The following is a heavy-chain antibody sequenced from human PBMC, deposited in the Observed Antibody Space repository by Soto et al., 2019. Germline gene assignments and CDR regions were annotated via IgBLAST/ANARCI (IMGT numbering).Heavy chain of an antibody. D-gene: IGHD6-13*01. V-gene: IGHV3-23*01. CDR2: IHEGDGAT. CDR3: AKRQAPAGAYEH. J-gene: IGHJ1*01. Sequence: EVQLLESGGGLVQPGGSLKISCAASGFQLSSCAMSWVRQAPGKGLEWVSGIHEGDGATNYLDSVRGRFTISRDNSKNTLYLEMNSLRVEDTAIYYCAKRQAPAGAYEHWGQGILVIVSS. CDR1: GFQLSSCA.